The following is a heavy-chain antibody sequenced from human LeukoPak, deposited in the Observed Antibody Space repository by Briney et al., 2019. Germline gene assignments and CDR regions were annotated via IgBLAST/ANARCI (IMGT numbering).Heavy chain of an antibody. CDR2: TYSGGST. Sequence: PGGSLRLSCAASGFTVSSSSMSWVRQAPGKGLEWVSTTYSGGSTYYADSVKGRFTISRDKSKNTLYLQMNSLRAEDTAVYYCARDGGVSYSYYLDVWGKGTTVTVSS. CDR1: GFTVSSSS. V-gene: IGHV3-53*01. CDR3: ARDGGVSYSYYLDV. D-gene: IGHD3-10*01. J-gene: IGHJ6*03.